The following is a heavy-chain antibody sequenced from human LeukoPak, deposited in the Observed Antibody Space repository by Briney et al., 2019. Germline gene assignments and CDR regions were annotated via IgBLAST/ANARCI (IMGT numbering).Heavy chain of an antibody. CDR2: ISSSSSDI. Sequence: PGGSLRLSCAASGFTFSSYAMSWVRQAPGKGLEWVSSISSSSSDISYADSVKRRFTISRDNAKNSLYLQMNSLRAEDTAMYYCARDPLYYASGRYWYFDLWGRGTLVTVSS. D-gene: IGHD3-10*01. V-gene: IGHV3-21*01. CDR1: GFTFSSYA. J-gene: IGHJ2*01. CDR3: ARDPLYYASGRYWYFDL.